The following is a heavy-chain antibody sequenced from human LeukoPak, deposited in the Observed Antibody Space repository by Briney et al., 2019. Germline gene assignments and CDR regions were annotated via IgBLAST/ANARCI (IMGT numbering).Heavy chain of an antibody. CDR3: ALTEYSSSFHWFDP. CDR2: IIPIFGTA. CDR1: GGTFSSYA. V-gene: IGHV1-69*13. J-gene: IGHJ5*02. Sequence: SVKVSCKASGGTFSSYAISWVRQAPGQGLEWMGGIIPIFGTANYAQKFQGRVTITADESTSTAYMELSSLRSEDTAVYYCALTEYSSSFHWFDPWGQGTLVAVSS. D-gene: IGHD6-6*01.